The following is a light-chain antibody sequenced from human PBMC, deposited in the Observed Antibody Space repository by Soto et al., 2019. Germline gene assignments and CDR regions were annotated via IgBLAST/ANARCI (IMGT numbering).Light chain of an antibody. J-gene: IGKJ3*01. CDR1: QSLLHSDGYNY. V-gene: IGKV2-28*01. Sequence: DIVMTQSPLSLPVTPGEPASISCRSSQSLLHSDGYNYLDWYLQKPGQSPQLLIYLTSKRASRVPDRGVGSGSGADFILTITRVEAEEVGVYDCMQGHHTLSTFGPGTKVHIK. CDR3: MQGHHTLST. CDR2: LTS.